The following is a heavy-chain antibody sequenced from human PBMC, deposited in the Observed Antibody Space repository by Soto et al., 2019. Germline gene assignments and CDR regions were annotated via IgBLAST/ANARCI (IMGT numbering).Heavy chain of an antibody. CDR2: IDPSDSYT. D-gene: IGHD6-19*01. CDR3: ARLNRSSGWYRYYYYYGMDV. CDR1: GYSFTSYW. V-gene: IGHV5-10-1*01. J-gene: IGHJ6*02. Sequence: GESLKISCKGSGYSFTSYWISWVRQMPGKGLEWMGRIDPSDSYTNYSPSFQGHITISADKSISTAYLQWSSLKASDTAMYYCARLNRSSGWYRYYYYYGMDVWGQGTTVTSP.